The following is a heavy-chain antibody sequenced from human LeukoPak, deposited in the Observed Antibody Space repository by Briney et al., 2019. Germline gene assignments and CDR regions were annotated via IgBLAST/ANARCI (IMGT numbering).Heavy chain of an antibody. J-gene: IGHJ4*02. CDR3: ARRTYSAAYWKHFDY. V-gene: IGHV4-4*07. D-gene: IGHD1-1*01. CDR2: IYTSGST. CDR1: GGSISSYY. Sequence: SETLSLTCTVSGGSISSYYWSWIRQPAGKGLEWIGRIYTSGSTNYNPSLKSRVTISVDTSKNQFSLKLNSVTAADTAVYFCARRTYSAAYWKHFDYWGQGTLDTVSS.